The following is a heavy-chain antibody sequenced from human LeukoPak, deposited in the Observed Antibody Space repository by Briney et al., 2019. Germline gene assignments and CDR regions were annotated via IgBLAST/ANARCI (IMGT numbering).Heavy chain of an antibody. CDR2: VYYTGST. CDR3: GRGDYARNCFDP. CDR1: GGSLSSSPYY. Sequence: PSETLSLTCTVSGGSLSSSPYYWGWIRQPPGKGLEWIGSVYYTGSTYYNPSLKSRVTISVDTSKNQFSLNLSPVTAADTAGYFCGRGDYARNCFDPWGKGPVVTVPS. J-gene: IGHJ5*02. V-gene: IGHV4-39*01. D-gene: IGHD4-17*01.